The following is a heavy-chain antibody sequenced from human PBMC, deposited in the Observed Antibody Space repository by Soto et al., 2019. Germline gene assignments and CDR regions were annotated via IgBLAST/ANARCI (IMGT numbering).Heavy chain of an antibody. J-gene: IGHJ4*02. V-gene: IGHV3-15*07. Sequence: GGSLRLSCAASGFTFSNAWMNWVRQAPGKGLEWVGRIKSKTDGGTTDYAAPVKGRFTISRDDSKNTLYLQMNSLKTEDTAVYYCTPDPVTYYYDSRGYHRIYWGKGTLVTVSS. CDR2: IKSKTDGGTT. D-gene: IGHD3-22*01. CDR3: TPDPVTYYYDSRGYHRIY. CDR1: GFTFSNAW.